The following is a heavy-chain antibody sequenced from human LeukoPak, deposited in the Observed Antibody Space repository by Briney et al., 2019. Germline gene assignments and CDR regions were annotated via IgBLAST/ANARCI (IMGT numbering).Heavy chain of an antibody. CDR1: SDSISNINYY. CDR2: IYHSGST. Sequence: PSETLSLTCTVSSDSISNINYYWGWIRQPPGKGLEWIGSIYHSGSTYYNPSLKSRVTISVDTSKNQFSLKLSPVTAADTAVYYCARTRAATTKIAAQQGAFDIWGQGTMVTVSS. V-gene: IGHV4-39*07. CDR3: ARTRAATTKIAAQQGAFDI. D-gene: IGHD6-13*01. J-gene: IGHJ3*02.